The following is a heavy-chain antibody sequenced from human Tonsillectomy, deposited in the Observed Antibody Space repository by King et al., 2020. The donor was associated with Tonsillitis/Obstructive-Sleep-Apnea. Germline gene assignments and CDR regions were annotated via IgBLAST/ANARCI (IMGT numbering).Heavy chain of an antibody. CDR2: ISSSSSYR. Sequence: VQLVESGGGLVKPGGSLRLSCAASGFTFSSYSMNWVRQAPGKGLEWVSSISSSSSYRYYADSVKGRFTISRDNAKHSLYLQMKSLRAEDTAVYYCARGGSSTSCIPIDDYWGQGTLVTVSS. CDR1: GFTFSSYS. CDR3: ARGGSSTSCIPIDDY. V-gene: IGHV3-21*01. D-gene: IGHD2-2*01. J-gene: IGHJ4*02.